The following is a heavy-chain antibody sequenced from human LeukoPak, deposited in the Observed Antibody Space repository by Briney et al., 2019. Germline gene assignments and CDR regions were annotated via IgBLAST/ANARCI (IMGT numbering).Heavy chain of an antibody. CDR3: AKGNPYYFDY. V-gene: IGHV3-9*01. CDR1: GFTFDDYA. J-gene: IGHJ4*02. Sequence: PGGSLRLSCAASGFTFDDYAMHWVRHAPGKGLEWVSGISWNSGSIGYADSVKGRFTISRDNAKNSLYLQMNSLRAEDTALYYCAKGNPYYFDYWGQGTLVTVSS. CDR2: ISWNSGSI.